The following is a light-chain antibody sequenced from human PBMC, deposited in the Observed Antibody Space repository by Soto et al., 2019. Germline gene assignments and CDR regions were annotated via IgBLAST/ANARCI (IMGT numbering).Light chain of an antibody. CDR1: QDISNY. Sequence: DIQMTQSPSSLSASVGDRVTITCHASQDISNYLNWYQQKPGKAPKLLIYDASNLETGVPSRFSGSGSGTDFTFTISSLQPEDIATYYCQQYDNLLPTFGQGTRLEIK. CDR3: QQYDNLLPT. V-gene: IGKV1-33*01. J-gene: IGKJ5*01. CDR2: DAS.